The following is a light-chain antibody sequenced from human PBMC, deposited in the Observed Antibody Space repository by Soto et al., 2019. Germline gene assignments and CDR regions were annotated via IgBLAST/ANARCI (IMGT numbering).Light chain of an antibody. V-gene: IGKV3-20*01. CDR3: QQYGNSPLT. CDR1: QSVRSDY. J-gene: IGKJ4*01. CDR2: GVS. Sequence: EIVLTQSPDTLSLSPGQRATLSCRASQSVRSDYFAWYQQKPGQAPRVIIFGVSTRATGVPDRFSGSGSGTDFPLTIIRLEPEDFALYYCQQYGNSPLTFGGGTKVEIK.